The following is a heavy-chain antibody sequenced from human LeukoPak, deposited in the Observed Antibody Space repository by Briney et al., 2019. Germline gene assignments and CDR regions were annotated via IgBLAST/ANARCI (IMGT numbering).Heavy chain of an antibody. CDR3: ARDLGYCTNGVCHTRFDY. CDR1: GLTFTNHG. CDR2: VRNDGFDT. Sequence: PGTSLRLSCVTSGLTFTNHGFHWLRQAAGKGLEWVAFVRNDGFDTYHSNSVKGRFSISRDDSKNTVYLQMNSLRAEDTAVYYCARDLGYCTNGVCHTRFDYWGQGTLVAVSS. V-gene: IGHV3-33*01. D-gene: IGHD2-8*01. J-gene: IGHJ4*02.